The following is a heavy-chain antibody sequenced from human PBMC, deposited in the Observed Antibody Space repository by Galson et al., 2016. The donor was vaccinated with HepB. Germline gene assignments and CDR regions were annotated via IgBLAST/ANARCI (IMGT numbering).Heavy chain of an antibody. CDR2: IGSGGFQ. CDR3: AREGYSSGHCGAFDI. J-gene: IGHJ3*02. Sequence: SLRLSCAASGFTFSSYAMSWVRQAPGKGLEWVSTIGSGGFQHYADSVKGRFTVSRDNSRNTLYLQMDSLTADDTALCFCAREGYSSGHCGAFDIWGRGTVVAFSS. V-gene: IGHV3-23*01. D-gene: IGHD6-19*01. CDR1: GFTFSSYA.